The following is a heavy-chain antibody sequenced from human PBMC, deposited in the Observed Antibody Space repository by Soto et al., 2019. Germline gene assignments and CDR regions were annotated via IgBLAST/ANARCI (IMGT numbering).Heavy chain of an antibody. CDR1: GYTFTSYY. CDR2: INPSGGST. Sequence: QVQLVQSGAEVKKPGASVKVSCKASGYTFTSYYMHWVRQAPGQGLECMGIINPSGGSTSYAQKFQGRVTMTRDTSTSTVYMELSSLRSEDTAVYYCARYHMVREEVEEYYYYGMDVWGQGTTVTVSS. V-gene: IGHV1-46*01. CDR3: ARYHMVREEVEEYYYYGMDV. D-gene: IGHD3-10*01. J-gene: IGHJ6*02.